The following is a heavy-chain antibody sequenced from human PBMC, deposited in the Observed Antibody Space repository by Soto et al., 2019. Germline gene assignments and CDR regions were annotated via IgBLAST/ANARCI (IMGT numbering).Heavy chain of an antibody. CDR1: GFTFSSYG. D-gene: IGHD3-22*01. V-gene: IGHV3-30*18. Sequence: PGGSLRLSCAASGFTFSSYGMHWVRQAPGKGLEWVAVISYDGSNKYYADSVKGRFTISRDNSKNTLYLQMNSLRAEDTAVYYCAKDPPPVVTTSYFDYWGQGTLVTVS. CDR2: ISYDGSNK. CDR3: AKDPPPVVTTSYFDY. J-gene: IGHJ4*02.